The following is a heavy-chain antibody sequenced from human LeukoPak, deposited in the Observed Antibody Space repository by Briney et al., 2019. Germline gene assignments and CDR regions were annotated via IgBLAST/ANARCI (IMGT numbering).Heavy chain of an antibody. J-gene: IGHJ6*02. V-gene: IGHV1-18*01. D-gene: IGHD6-19*01. CDR2: ISANNGNT. CDR1: GYTFTSYC. Sequence: ASVKVSCKASGYTFTSYCMNWVRQAPGQGLEWMGWISANNGNTNYAQKLQGRVTMTTDTSTSTAYMELRSLRSDDTAVYYCARGAEAGAGHYGMDVWGQGTTVTVSS. CDR3: ARGAEAGAGHYGMDV.